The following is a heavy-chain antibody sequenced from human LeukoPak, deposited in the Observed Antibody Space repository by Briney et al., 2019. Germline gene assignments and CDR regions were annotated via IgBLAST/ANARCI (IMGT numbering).Heavy chain of an antibody. CDR3: ARDRQQLVLDY. D-gene: IGHD6-13*01. CDR1: GGSIGSSDCY. CDR2: IYYSGST. V-gene: IGHV4-39*07. J-gene: IGHJ4*02. Sequence: PSETLSLTCTVSGGSIGSSDCYWSWIRQPPGKGLEWIGSIYYSGSTYYNPSLKSRVTISVDTSKNQFSLKLSSVTAADTAVYYCARDRQQLVLDYWGQGTLVTVSS.